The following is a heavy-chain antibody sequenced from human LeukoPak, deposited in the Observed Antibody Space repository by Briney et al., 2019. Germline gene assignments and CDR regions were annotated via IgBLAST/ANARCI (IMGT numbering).Heavy chain of an antibody. CDR1: GFTFSTSW. CDR3: ARVIAARPGDYFDY. V-gene: IGHV3-7*01. J-gene: IGHJ4*02. Sequence: RPGGSLRLSCAVSGFTFSTSWMSWVRQAPGKGLEWVANIKEDGSEKYYVDSVKGRFIISKDNAKNSVYLQMNSLRVEDTAVYYCARVIAARPGDYFDYWGQGSLVTVSS. D-gene: IGHD6-6*01. CDR2: IKEDGSEK.